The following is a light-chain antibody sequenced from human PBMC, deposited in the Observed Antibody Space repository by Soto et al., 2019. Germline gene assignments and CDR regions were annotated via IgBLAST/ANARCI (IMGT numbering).Light chain of an antibody. Sequence: EVVMTQSPDTLSVSPGERATLSCRASQSVGIKLGWYQQRPGQAPRLLIYGASTRATGVPARFSGGVSGTEFTLTISSLQSDDSAVYYCHQYDNWFPFTFGQGTRLEIK. V-gene: IGKV3-15*01. CDR1: QSVGIK. CDR3: HQYDNWFPFT. CDR2: GAS. J-gene: IGKJ5*01.